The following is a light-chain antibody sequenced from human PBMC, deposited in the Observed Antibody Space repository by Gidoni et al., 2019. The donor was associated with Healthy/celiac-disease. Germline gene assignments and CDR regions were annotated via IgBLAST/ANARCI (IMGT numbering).Light chain of an antibody. J-gene: IGKJ4*01. Sequence: EILLTHSPATLSLSPGERATISCRASQSVSSYLAWYQQKPGKAPRLLIYDASNRATGIPARFSGSGSGTDFTLTISSLGPADFAVYYCQQRSSWLTFGGGTKVEIK. CDR1: QSVSSY. V-gene: IGKV3-11*01. CDR3: QQRSSWLT. CDR2: DAS.